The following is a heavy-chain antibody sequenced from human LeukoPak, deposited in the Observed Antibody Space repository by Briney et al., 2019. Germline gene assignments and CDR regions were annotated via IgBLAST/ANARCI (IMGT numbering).Heavy chain of an antibody. CDR2: INDSGTI. D-gene: IGHD1-7*01. Sequence: SETLSLTCAVCGGSFSHYYWSWIRPSPGMGLEWIGEINDSGTINYNPSLMSRVTISLDKSKNQFSLKLSSATAADTAVYYCARRWNYGRNYYIDVWGKGATVSVSS. CDR1: GGSFSHYY. J-gene: IGHJ6*03. CDR3: ARRWNYGRNYYIDV. V-gene: IGHV4-34*01.